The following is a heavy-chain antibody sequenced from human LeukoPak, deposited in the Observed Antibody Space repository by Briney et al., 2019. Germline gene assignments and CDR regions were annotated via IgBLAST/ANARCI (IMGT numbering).Heavy chain of an antibody. CDR3: ARDLTSAYWSPGGYYYYMDV. CDR2: ITSRSAFT. V-gene: IGHV3-48*01. J-gene: IGHJ6*03. CDR1: GFSFSEYS. Sequence: GGSLRLSCVGSGFSFSEYSMNWVRQSPGKGLEWISYITSRSAFTYFADSVKGRFTISRDDARNSVYLHLNALRVDDTAVYYCARDLTSAYWSPGGYYYYMDVWGKGTAVTVSS. D-gene: IGHD3-16*01.